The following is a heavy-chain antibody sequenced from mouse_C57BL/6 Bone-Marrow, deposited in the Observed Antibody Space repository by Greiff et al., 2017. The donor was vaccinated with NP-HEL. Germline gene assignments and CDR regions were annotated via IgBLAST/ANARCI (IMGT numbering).Heavy chain of an antibody. J-gene: IGHJ2*01. Sequence: DVQLQESGPGLVKPSQSLSLTCSVTGYSITSGYYWNWIRQFPGNKLEWMGYISYDGSNNYNPSLKNRISITRDTSKNQFFLKLNSVTTEDTATYYCARNYYDYDGDDYWGQGTTLTVSS. CDR3: ARNYYDYDGDDY. D-gene: IGHD2-4*01. V-gene: IGHV3-6*01. CDR2: ISYDGSN. CDR1: GYSITSGYY.